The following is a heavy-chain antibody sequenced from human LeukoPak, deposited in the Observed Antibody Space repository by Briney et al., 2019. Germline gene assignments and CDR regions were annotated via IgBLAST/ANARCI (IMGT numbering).Heavy chain of an antibody. CDR2: INHSGST. J-gene: IGHJ4*02. D-gene: IGHD3-10*01. CDR3: AASLWFGIYPDY. Sequence: SETLSLTCAVYGGSFSGYYWSWIRQPPGKGLEWIGEINHSGSTNYNPSLKSRVTISVDTSKNHLSLSLNSVTAADTAVYYCAASLWFGIYPDYWGQGSLVTVSS. CDR1: GGSFSGYY. V-gene: IGHV4-34*01.